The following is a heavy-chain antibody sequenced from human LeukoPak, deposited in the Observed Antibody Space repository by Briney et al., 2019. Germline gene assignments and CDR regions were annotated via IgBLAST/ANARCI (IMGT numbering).Heavy chain of an antibody. V-gene: IGHV1-69*05. D-gene: IGHD1-26*01. CDR3: ARESKELLAFFDY. J-gene: IGHJ4*02. Sequence: SVKVSCKASGGTFSSYAISWVRQAPGQGLEWMGGIIPIFGTANYAQKFQGRVTITTDESTRTAYMELSSLRSEDTAVYYCARESKELLAFFDYWGQGTLVTVSS. CDR2: IIPIFGTA. CDR1: GGTFSSYA.